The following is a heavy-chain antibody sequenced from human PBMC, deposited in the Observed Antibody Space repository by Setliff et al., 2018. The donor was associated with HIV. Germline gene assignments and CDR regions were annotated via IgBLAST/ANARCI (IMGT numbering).Heavy chain of an antibody. V-gene: IGHV3-7*01. J-gene: IGHJ4*02. Sequence: GGSLRLSCAASGFTFTSYWMIWVRQAPGKGLEWVANINQDGSEKNYVDSVKGRFTISRDNAKNSLYLQMDSLRVEDTAVYYCARPFDRWGQGALVTVSS. CDR3: ARPFDR. CDR1: GFTFTSYW. CDR2: INQDGSEK.